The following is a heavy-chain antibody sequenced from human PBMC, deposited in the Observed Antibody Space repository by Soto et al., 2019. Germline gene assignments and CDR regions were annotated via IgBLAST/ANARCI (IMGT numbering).Heavy chain of an antibody. Sequence: SETLSLTCTVSGGSISSSSYYWGWIRQPPGKGLEWIGSIYYSGSTYYNPSLKSRVTISVDTSKNQFSLKLSSVTAADTAVYYCARLSGVFGAFDIWGQGIMVTVSS. CDR3: ARLSGVFGAFDI. D-gene: IGHD3-10*01. J-gene: IGHJ3*02. CDR2: IYYSGST. CDR1: GGSISSSSYY. V-gene: IGHV4-39*01.